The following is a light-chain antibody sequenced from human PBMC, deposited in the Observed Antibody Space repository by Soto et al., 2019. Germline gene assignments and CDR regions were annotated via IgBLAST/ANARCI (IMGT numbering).Light chain of an antibody. CDR2: KAS. CDR3: QQYNSYSPTWT. V-gene: IGKV1-5*03. Sequence: DIQMTQSPSTLSASVGDRVTITCRASQSISSWLAWYQQKPGKAPNLLIYKASSLESGDPSRFSGSGCGPEFPLTISSLQPDDFAPYYCQQYNSYSPTWTFGQGTKVEIK. CDR1: QSISSW. J-gene: IGKJ1*01.